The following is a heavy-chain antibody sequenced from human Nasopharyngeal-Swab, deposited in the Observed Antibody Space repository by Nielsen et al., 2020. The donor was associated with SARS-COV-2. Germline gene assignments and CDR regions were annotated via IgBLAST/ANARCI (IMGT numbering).Heavy chain of an antibody. CDR1: GLTFSDHI. Sequence: GGSLRLSCVVSGLTFSDHIMDWVRQAPGKGLEWVGRITTRLNGYSTDYAASVKGRFTISRDESKNSLYLQMNSLKSEDTAVYYCARGFKGFSDWGQGTLVTVSS. D-gene: IGHD3-3*01. CDR2: ITTRLNGYST. CDR3: ARGFKGFSD. J-gene: IGHJ4*02. V-gene: IGHV3-72*01.